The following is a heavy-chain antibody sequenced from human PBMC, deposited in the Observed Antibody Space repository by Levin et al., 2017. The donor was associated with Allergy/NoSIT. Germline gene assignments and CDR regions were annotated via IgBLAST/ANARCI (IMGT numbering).Heavy chain of an antibody. J-gene: IGHJ3*02. V-gene: IGHV3-33*01. CDR2: LWSNGINQ. Sequence: GGSLRLSCTTSGFSFSSYGMHWVRQAPGKGLEWVAVLWSNGINQYYADSVKGRFTFSRDSSRNTLYLQMDSLRPEDTAVYYCAREIWPYDAFDIWGQGTLVTVSS. CDR3: AREIWPYDAFDI. CDR1: GFSFSSYG.